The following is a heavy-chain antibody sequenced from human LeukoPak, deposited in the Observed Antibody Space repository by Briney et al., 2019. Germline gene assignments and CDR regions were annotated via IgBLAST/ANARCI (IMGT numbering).Heavy chain of an antibody. V-gene: IGHV4-59*12. CDR2: IYYSGST. Sequence: SETLSLTCTVSGGSISSYYWSWIRQPPGKGLEWIGYIYYSGSTNYNPSLKSRVTISVDTSKNQFSLKLSSVTAADTAVYYCARDLDYGGNSGGYWGQGTLVTVSS. J-gene: IGHJ4*02. CDR1: GGSISSYY. CDR3: ARDLDYGGNSGGY. D-gene: IGHD4-23*01.